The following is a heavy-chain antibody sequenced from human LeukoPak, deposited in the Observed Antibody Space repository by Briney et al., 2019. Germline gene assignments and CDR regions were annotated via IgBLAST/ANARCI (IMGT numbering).Heavy chain of an antibody. D-gene: IGHD3-10*01. CDR2: IHRGGST. CDR3: ARDPGYGLGVDYGDY. J-gene: IGHJ4*02. V-gene: IGHV3-66*01. Sequence: GGSLRLSCAASGFTVSGNYMSWVRQAPGKGLEWLSVIHRGGSTYYADSVKGRFTISRDSSKSTVFLQMDSLRAEDTAVYYCARDPGYGLGVDYGDYWGQGTLATVSS. CDR1: GFTVSGNY.